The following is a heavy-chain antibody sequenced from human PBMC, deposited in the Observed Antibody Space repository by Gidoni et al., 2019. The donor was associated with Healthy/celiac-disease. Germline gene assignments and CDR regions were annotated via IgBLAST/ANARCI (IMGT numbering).Heavy chain of an antibody. CDR3: ARGGIAARHYYYYYMDV. D-gene: IGHD6-6*01. J-gene: IGHJ6*03. CDR2: IIPIFGTA. CDR1: GGTFSSYA. V-gene: IGHV1-69*06. Sequence: QVQLVQSGAEVKKPGSSVKVSCKASGGTFSSYAISWVRQAPGQGLEWMGGIIPIFGTANYAQKFQGRVTITADKSTSTAYMELSSLRSEDTAVYYCARGGIAARHYYYYYMDVWGKGTTVTVSS.